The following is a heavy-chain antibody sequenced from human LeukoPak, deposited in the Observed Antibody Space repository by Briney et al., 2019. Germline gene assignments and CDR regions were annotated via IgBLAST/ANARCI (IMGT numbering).Heavy chain of an antibody. V-gene: IGHV4-38-2*02. D-gene: IGHD3-22*01. CDR3: ARGGYDSSVDY. J-gene: IGHJ4*02. CDR1: GYSISSGYY. Sequence: PSETLSLTCTVSGYSISSGYYWGWIRQPPGKGLEWIGSIYHSGSTYYNPSLKSRVTISVDTSKNQFSLMLSSVTAADTAVYYCARGGYDSSVDYWGQGTLVTVSS. CDR2: IYHSGST.